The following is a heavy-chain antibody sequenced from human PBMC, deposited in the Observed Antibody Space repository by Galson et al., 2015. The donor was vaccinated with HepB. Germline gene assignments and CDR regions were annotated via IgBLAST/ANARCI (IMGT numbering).Heavy chain of an antibody. Sequence: ETLSLTCTVSGGSISSSSYYWGWIRQPPGKGLEWIGSIYYSGSTYYNPSLKSRVTISVDTSKNQFSLKLSSVTAADTAVYYCARDPMDVYYYDSSGENWGQGTLVTVSS. CDR2: IYYSGST. D-gene: IGHD3-22*01. V-gene: IGHV4-39*07. CDR3: ARDPMDVYYYDSSGEN. J-gene: IGHJ4*02. CDR1: GGSISSSSYY.